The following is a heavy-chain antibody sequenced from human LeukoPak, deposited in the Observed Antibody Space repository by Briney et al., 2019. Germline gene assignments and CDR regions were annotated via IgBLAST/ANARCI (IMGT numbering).Heavy chain of an antibody. CDR2: IYHSGST. CDR3: ARVGIATFQTSDYYYYYMDV. CDR1: GYSISSGYY. V-gene: IGHV4-38-2*02. Sequence: SETLSLTCTVSGYSISSGYYWGWIRQPPGKGLEWIGSIYHSGSTYYNPSLKSRVTISLDTSKNQFSLKLSSVTAADTAVYYCARVGIATFQTSDYYYYYMDVWGKGTTVTISS. J-gene: IGHJ6*03. D-gene: IGHD6-13*01.